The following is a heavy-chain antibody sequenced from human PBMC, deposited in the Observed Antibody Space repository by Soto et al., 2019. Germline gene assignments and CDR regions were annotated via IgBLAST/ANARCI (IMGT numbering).Heavy chain of an antibody. CDR3: ARGGSSGYSLYYYYYGMDV. CDR1: GGSFGGYY. V-gene: IGHV4-59*12. Sequence: SETLCLTYAVYGGSFGGYYWSWIRQPPGKGLEWIGYIYYSGSTNYNPSLKSRVTISVDTSKNQFSLKLSSVTAADTAVYYCARGGSSGYSLYYYYYGMDVWGQGTTVTVSS. CDR2: IYYSGST. D-gene: IGHD3-22*01. J-gene: IGHJ6*02.